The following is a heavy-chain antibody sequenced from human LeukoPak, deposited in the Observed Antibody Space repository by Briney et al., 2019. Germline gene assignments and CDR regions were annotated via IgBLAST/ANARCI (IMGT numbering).Heavy chain of an antibody. J-gene: IGHJ4*02. Sequence: GGSLRLSCAASGFTFSSYAVSWVRRAPGKGLEWVSLISGSGSLTYYADSVKGRFTISRDNSKNTVYLQMNSLRAEDTAVYYCAKKRIAAAGKNDFDYWGQGTLVTVSS. CDR3: AKKRIAAAGKNDFDY. CDR1: GFTFSSYA. CDR2: ISGSGSLT. V-gene: IGHV3-23*01. D-gene: IGHD6-13*01.